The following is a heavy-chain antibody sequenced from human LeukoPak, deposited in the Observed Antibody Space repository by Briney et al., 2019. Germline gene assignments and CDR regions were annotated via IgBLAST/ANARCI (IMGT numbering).Heavy chain of an antibody. V-gene: IGHV4-59*08. CDR3: ARRISLVRGVSYPGMDV. CDR2: IYYSGST. CDR1: GGSISSYY. D-gene: IGHD3-10*01. J-gene: IGHJ6*02. Sequence: SETLSLTCTVSGGSISSYYWSWIRQPPWKGLEWIGYIYYSGSTNYNPSLKSRVTISVDTSKNQFSLKLSSVTAADTAVYYCARRISLVRGVSYPGMDVWGQGTTVTVSS.